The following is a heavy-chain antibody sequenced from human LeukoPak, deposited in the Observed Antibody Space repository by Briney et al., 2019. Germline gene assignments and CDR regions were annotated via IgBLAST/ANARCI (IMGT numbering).Heavy chain of an antibody. D-gene: IGHD3-10*01. Sequence: GASVKVSCKASGYTITSSGFSWVRQAPGQGLEWMGWISAYNGNTNYAQKLQGRVTMTTDTSTSTAYMELRSLRSDDTAVYYCASFGVYYYYGMDVWGQGTTVTVSS. CDR1: GYTITSSG. J-gene: IGHJ6*02. CDR2: ISAYNGNT. V-gene: IGHV1-18*01. CDR3: ASFGVYYYYGMDV.